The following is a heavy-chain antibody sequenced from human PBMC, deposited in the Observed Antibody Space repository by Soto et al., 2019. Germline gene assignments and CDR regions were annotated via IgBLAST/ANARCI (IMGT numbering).Heavy chain of an antibody. CDR3: VKHQVSLVRGISPFDY. V-gene: IGHV3-23*01. D-gene: IGHD3-10*01. J-gene: IGHJ4*02. Sequence: PGGSLRLSCAVSGFTFNSNDMTWVRQAPGKGLEWVSTISSSGAFTYHADSVRGRLTISRDNSKNTVYLQMNSLRAEDTAVYYCVKHQVSLVRGISPFDYWGQGALVTVS. CDR1: GFTFNSND. CDR2: ISSSGAFT.